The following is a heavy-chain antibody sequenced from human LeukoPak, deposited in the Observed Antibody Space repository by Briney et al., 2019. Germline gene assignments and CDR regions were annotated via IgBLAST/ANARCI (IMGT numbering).Heavy chain of an antibody. CDR3: ARSRGTTGEVKFDP. V-gene: IGHV4-59*01. D-gene: IGHD4-17*01. CDR1: GGSISSYY. Sequence: SETLSLTCTVSGGSISSYYWSWIRQPPGKGLEWIGYIYYSGSTNYNPSLKSRVTISVDTSKNQFSLKLSSVTAADTAVYYCARSRGTTGEVKFDPWGQGTLVTVSS. CDR2: IYYSGST. J-gene: IGHJ5*02.